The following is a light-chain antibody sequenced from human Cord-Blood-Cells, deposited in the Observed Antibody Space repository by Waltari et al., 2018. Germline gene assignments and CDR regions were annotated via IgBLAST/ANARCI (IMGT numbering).Light chain of an antibody. V-gene: IGKV3-20*01. CDR2: GAS. Sequence: EIVLTRSPGTRSLSPGDRATRTCRASRIVSSSYLAWYQHRPGQAPRLLIYGASSRATGIPDMFSGSGSGTDFTLTISRLEPEDFAVYYCQQYGSSPWTFGQGTKVEIK. CDR1: RIVSSSY. CDR3: QQYGSSPWT. J-gene: IGKJ1*01.